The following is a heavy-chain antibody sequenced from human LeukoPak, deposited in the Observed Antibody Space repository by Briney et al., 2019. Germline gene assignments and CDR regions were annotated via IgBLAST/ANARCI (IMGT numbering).Heavy chain of an antibody. CDR1: GGSFSGYN. J-gene: IGHJ4*02. D-gene: IGHD5-24*01. V-gene: IGHV4-34*01. CDR2: INHSGST. Sequence: SETLSLTCAVFGGSFSGYNWNWLRQPPRKGLEWIGEINHSGSTNYNPSLRSRVTISLDTSKNQFCLKLSSVTAADTAVYYCARGVYTEMSTIMGHFDRWGRGTPVAVSS. CDR3: ARGVYTEMSTIMGHFDR.